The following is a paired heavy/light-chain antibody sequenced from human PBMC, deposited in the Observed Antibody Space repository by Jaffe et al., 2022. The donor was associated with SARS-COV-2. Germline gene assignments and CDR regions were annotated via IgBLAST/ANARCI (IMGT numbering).Heavy chain of an antibody. CDR2: IYNSGRT. J-gene: IGHJ6*02. V-gene: IGHV4-59*01. CDR1: GGSFSSNY. D-gene: IGHD6-19*01. Sequence: QVQLQESGPGLVKASETLSLTCTVSGGSFSSNYWTWIRQPPGKGLEWIGYIYNSGRTNYNPSLKSRVTISVDTSKNQFSLKLSSVTAADTAVYYCARGEAYSSGWYEGDPYYYGMDVWGQGTTVTVSS. CDR3: ARGEAYSSGWYEGDPYYYGMDV.
Light chain of an antibody. Sequence: EIVLTQSPGTLSLSPGERATLSCRASQSVTSSYLAWYQQKPGRAPRLLIYGASRRATGIPDRFSGSGSGTDFTLTISRLEPEDFAVYYCQQYVGSPFTFGPGTKVDLK. CDR2: GAS. CDR3: QQYVGSPFT. CDR1: QSVTSSY. V-gene: IGKV3-20*01. J-gene: IGKJ3*01.